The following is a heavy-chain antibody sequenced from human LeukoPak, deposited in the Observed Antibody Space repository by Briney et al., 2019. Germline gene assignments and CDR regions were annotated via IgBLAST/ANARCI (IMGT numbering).Heavy chain of an antibody. D-gene: IGHD3-10*01. J-gene: IGHJ5*02. CDR3: ARLHLGGTYGSVSPKWFDP. Sequence: GGSLRLSCAASGFTFSTYWMTWFRQAPGEGLEWVAHIKQDGSETHYVDSVKGRFTLSRDNAKSSLYLQMNSLRPEDSAVYYCARLHLGGTYGSVSPKWFDPWGQGTVVTV. CDR1: GFTFSTYW. CDR2: IKQDGSET. V-gene: IGHV3-7*03.